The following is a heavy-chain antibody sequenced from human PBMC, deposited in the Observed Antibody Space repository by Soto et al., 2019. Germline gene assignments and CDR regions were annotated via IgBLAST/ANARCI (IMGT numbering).Heavy chain of an antibody. V-gene: IGHV4-31*03. Sequence: SETLSLTCTVSGGSISSGGYYWSWIRQHPGKGLEWIGYIYYSGSTYYNPSLKSRVTISVDTSKNQFSLKLSSVTAADTAVFYCARTFRIVGAAGAIFDYCGQGTFVTGSS. J-gene: IGHJ4*02. D-gene: IGHD6-13*01. CDR3: ARTFRIVGAAGAIFDY. CDR1: GGSISSGGYY. CDR2: IYYSGST.